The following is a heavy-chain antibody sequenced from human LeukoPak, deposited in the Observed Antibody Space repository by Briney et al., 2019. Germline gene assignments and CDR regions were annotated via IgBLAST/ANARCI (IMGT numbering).Heavy chain of an antibody. CDR2: ISGSGGST. V-gene: IGHV3-23*01. CDR1: GFTFSSYA. CDR3: AKSGKGYSYVVYYFDY. D-gene: IGHD5-18*01. Sequence: GASLRLSCAASGFTFSSYAMSWVRQAPGKGLEWVSAISGSGGSTYYADSVKGRFTISRDNSKNTLYLQMNSLRAEDTAVYYCAKSGKGYSYVVYYFDYWGQGTLVTVSP. J-gene: IGHJ4*02.